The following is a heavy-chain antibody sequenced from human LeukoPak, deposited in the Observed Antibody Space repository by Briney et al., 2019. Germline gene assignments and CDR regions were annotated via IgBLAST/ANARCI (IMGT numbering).Heavy chain of an antibody. CDR3: AAGGYDFDY. CDR1: GDSISSRSYY. V-gene: IGHV4-39*01. Sequence: SETLSLTCTVSGDSISSRSYYWGWIRQPPGKGLEWIGSLYYSGSTYYNPSLKSRVTISVGTSKNQFSLKLSSVTAADMAVYYCAAGGYDFDYWGQGTLVTVSS. CDR2: LYYSGST. J-gene: IGHJ4*02. D-gene: IGHD5-12*01.